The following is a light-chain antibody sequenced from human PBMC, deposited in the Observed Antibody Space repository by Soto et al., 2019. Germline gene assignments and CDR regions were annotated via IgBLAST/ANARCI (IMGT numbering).Light chain of an antibody. V-gene: IGKV3-20*01. J-gene: IGKJ2*01. CDR2: GAS. CDR1: QSVRSNY. Sequence: IVLTQSPGTLSLSPGERATLPCRASQSVRSNYLAWYQQKPGQAPRLLIYGASNRATGIPDRFSGSGSGTDFTLTISGLEPEDFAVFYCQQYGSSPYTFGQGTKLEIK. CDR3: QQYGSSPYT.